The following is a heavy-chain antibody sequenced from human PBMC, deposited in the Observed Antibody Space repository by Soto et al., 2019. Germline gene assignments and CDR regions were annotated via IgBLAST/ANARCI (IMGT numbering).Heavy chain of an antibody. Sequence: SETLSLTCTVSGGSVSSGSYYWSWIRQPPGKGLEWIGYIYYSGSTNYNPSLKSRVTISVDTSKNQFSLKLSSVTAADTAVYYCASGRRLARYYCYGMDVWGQGTTVTVSS. V-gene: IGHV4-61*01. D-gene: IGHD6-6*01. CDR3: ASGRRLARYYCYGMDV. CDR1: GGSVSSGSYY. J-gene: IGHJ6*02. CDR2: IYYSGST.